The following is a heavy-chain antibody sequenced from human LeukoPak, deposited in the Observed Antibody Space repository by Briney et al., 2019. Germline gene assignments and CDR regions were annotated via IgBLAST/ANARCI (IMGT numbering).Heavy chain of an antibody. J-gene: IGHJ5*02. D-gene: IGHD5-12*01. CDR1: GFTFSGYW. V-gene: IGHV3-74*01. Sequence: GGSLRLSCAASGFTFSGYWMHCVRDVPGKGLMWGSRINNDGTKTDYADSVRGRFNMSIDNAKNTLYLQMDSLRDEDTAVYYCVRDGNEWLLGSNWFAPWGQGTLVTVSS. CDR3: VRDGNEWLLGSNWFAP. CDR2: INNDGTKT.